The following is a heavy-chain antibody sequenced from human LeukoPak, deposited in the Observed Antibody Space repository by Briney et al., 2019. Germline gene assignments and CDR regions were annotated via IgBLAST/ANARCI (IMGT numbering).Heavy chain of an antibody. CDR2: MNPTSGNT. J-gene: IGHJ5*02. V-gene: IGHV1-8*01. D-gene: IGHD3-22*01. Sequence: ASVRVSCKTSGYTFTSYDINWVRQAPGQGPEWMGWMNPTSGNTGYAQKFQGRVTMTRNTSLSTAYMELSSLRSDDTAIYYCARTYYYESSGYSRGWFDPWGQGTLVTVFS. CDR1: GYTFTSYD. CDR3: ARTYYYESSGYSRGWFDP.